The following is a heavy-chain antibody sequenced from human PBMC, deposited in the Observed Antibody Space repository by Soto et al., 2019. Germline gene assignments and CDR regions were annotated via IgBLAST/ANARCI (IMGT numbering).Heavy chain of an antibody. Sequence: QVQLVQSGPEVKNPGASVKVSCKTSGYTFSNFGISWVRQAPGQGPEWMGWISTSDGNTNYAQKIQGRVTMTTDTSTTTASMEVRSLTFDDTAVYYCARWAFANDWYLGALDIWGQGTLVTVSS. CDR1: GYTFSNFG. D-gene: IGHD3-9*01. V-gene: IGHV1-18*04. CDR2: ISTSDGNT. CDR3: ARWAFANDWYLGALDI. J-gene: IGHJ3*02.